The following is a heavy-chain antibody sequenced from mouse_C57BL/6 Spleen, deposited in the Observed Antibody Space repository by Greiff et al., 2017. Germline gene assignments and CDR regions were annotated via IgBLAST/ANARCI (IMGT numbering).Heavy chain of an antibody. J-gene: IGHJ2*01. V-gene: IGHV1-5*01. D-gene: IGHD3-2*02. CDR1: GYTFTSYW. CDR3: TRSKLRLRLDY. CDR2: IYPGHSDT. Sequence: EVKLQESGTVLARPGASVKMSCKTSGYTFTSYWMHWVKQRPGQGLEWIGAIYPGHSDTSYNQKFKGKAKLTAVTSASTDYLELSSLTNADSAVYYCTRSKLRLRLDYWGQGTTLTVSS.